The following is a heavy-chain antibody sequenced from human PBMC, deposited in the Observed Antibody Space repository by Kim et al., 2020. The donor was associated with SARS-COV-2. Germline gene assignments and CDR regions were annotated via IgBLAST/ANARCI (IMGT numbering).Heavy chain of an antibody. V-gene: IGHV3-64D*06. J-gene: IGHJ4*02. CDR1: GFTFSSYA. CDR2: ISSNGGST. D-gene: IGHD5-18*01. CDR3: VKDSGDVDTAMAPFDY. Sequence: GGSLRLSCSASGFTFSSYAMHWVRQAPGKGLEYVSAISSNGGSTYYADSVKGRFTISRDNSKNTLYLQMSSLRAEDTAVYYCVKDSGDVDTAMAPFDYWAREPWSPSPQ.